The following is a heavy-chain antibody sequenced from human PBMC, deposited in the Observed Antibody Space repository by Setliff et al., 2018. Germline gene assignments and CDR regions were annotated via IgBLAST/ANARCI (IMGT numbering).Heavy chain of an antibody. D-gene: IGHD6-19*01. CDR3: TTDYPYSSGLMSTKGFDI. J-gene: IGHJ3*02. V-gene: IGHV3-21*03. Sequence: PGGSLRLSCAASGFAFSTYSMNWVRQAPGKGLEWVSTINSGSDFIYYADSVRGRFTISRDNAKNSLYLQMNSLRAEDTAVYYCTTDYPYSSGLMSTKGFDIWGQGTMVTVSS. CDR1: GFAFSTYS. CDR2: INSGSDFI.